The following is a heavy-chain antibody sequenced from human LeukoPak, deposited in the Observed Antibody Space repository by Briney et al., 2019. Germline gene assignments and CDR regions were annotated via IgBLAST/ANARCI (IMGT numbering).Heavy chain of an antibody. V-gene: IGHV3-23*01. CDR2: ISGSGGST. Sequence: GGSLRLSCAGSGFMFSTYAMSWVRQAPGKGLEWVSAISGSGGSTYYADSVKGRFTISRDNSKNTLYLQMNSLRAEDTAVYYCAKDLEKYSSGWSTSRGYFQHWGQGTLVTVSS. D-gene: IGHD6-19*01. CDR1: GFMFSTYA. J-gene: IGHJ1*01. CDR3: AKDLEKYSSGWSTSRGYFQH.